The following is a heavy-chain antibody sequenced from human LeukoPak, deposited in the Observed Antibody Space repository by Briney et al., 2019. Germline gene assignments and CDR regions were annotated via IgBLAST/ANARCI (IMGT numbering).Heavy chain of an antibody. V-gene: IGHV1-18*01. Sequence: GASVTVSFTASVYTFTSYGISWVRQAPGQGLEWMGWISAYNGNTNYAQKLQGRVTMTTDTSTSTAYMELRSLRSDDTAVYYCARDGVSNPYAGGDWGQGTLVTVSS. CDR2: ISAYNGNT. CDR1: VYTFTSYG. D-gene: IGHD3-16*01. CDR3: ARDGVSNPYAGGD. J-gene: IGHJ1*01.